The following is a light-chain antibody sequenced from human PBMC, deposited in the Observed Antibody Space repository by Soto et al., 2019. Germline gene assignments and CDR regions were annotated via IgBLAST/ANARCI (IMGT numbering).Light chain of an antibody. CDR1: QTISSW. CDR3: QQYNTFSYS. CDR2: DAS. V-gene: IGKV1-5*01. J-gene: IGKJ2*03. Sequence: DIQMTQAPSTLSGSVGDRVTITWRASQTISSWLAWYQQKPGKAPNLLISDASILKSGVPSRFSGTGSGTEFTLTISSLQPDDFATYYCQQYNTFSYSFGQGTKVDIK.